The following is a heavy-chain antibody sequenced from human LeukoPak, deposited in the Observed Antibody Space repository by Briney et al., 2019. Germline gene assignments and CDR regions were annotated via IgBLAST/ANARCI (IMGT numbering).Heavy chain of an antibody. V-gene: IGHV1-69*06. CDR2: IMPLFGTA. CDR3: ASGRTDIVVVPATLRNYYFDY. D-gene: IGHD2-2*01. J-gene: IGHJ4*02. Sequence: ASVKVSCKASGYTFTGYYMHWVRQAPGQGLEWMGGIMPLFGTAKNAQKFQGRVTITADKSTSTAYMELSSLRSEDTAVYYCASGRTDIVVVPATLRNYYFDYWGQGTLVTVSS. CDR1: GYTFTGYY.